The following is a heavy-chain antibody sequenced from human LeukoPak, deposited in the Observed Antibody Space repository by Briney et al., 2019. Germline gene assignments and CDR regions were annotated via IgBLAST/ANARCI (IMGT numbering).Heavy chain of an antibody. Sequence: ASVKVSCRAPEYSFTSNYIHWVRQAPGQGLKWMGMIYPRDGSTSYAQKFQGRVTVTRDTSTSTVHMELSSLRSEDTAVYYRARDGYSYGRSAFDYWGQGTLVTVSS. V-gene: IGHV1-46*01. CDR1: EYSFTSNY. J-gene: IGHJ4*02. D-gene: IGHD5-18*01. CDR2: IYPRDGST. CDR3: ARDGYSYGRSAFDY.